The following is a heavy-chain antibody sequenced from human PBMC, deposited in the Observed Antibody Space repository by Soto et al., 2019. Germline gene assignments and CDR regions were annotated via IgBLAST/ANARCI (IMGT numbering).Heavy chain of an antibody. V-gene: IGHV3-7*05. Sequence: EVQLVESGGGLVQPGGSLRLSCTASGFTLSNYWMSWARQAPGKGLEWVANIEPDGSQRSYVGSVNGRFTISRDNAKSSLYLQMSSLRAEDTAVYYCARNTLGWGQGTLVTVSS. CDR1: GFTLSNYW. CDR2: IEPDGSQR. J-gene: IGHJ4*02. CDR3: ARNTLG. D-gene: IGHD3-16*01.